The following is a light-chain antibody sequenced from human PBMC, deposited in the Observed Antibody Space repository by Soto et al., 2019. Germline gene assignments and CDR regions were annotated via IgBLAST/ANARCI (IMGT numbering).Light chain of an antibody. Sequence: QSALNQPASVSGSPGQSITISCTGTSSDVGGYNYVSWYQQHPGKAPKLMIYDVSNRPSGVSNRFSGSESGNTASLTISGLQAEDEADYYCSSYAGSNTLYVFGTGTKVTVL. CDR3: SSYAGSNTLYV. CDR2: DVS. J-gene: IGLJ1*01. CDR1: SSDVGGYNY. V-gene: IGLV2-14*01.